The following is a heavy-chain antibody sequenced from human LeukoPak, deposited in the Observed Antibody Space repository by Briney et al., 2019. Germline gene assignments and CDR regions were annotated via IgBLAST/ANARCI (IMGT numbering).Heavy chain of an antibody. Sequence: GGSLRLSCAASGFTFSASGMHWVRQAPGKGLEGVAFIRDDGTNEYYTDSVKGRFTISRDASKNTLFLQMNSLRADDTAVYYCARKTDSSGSGDYWGQGTLVTVSS. V-gene: IGHV3-30*02. CDR2: IRDDGTNE. CDR1: GFTFSASG. J-gene: IGHJ4*02. D-gene: IGHD3-22*01. CDR3: ARKTDSSGSGDY.